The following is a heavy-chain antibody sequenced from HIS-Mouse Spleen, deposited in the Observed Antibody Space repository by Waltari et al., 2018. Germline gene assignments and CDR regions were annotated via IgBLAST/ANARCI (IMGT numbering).Heavy chain of an antibody. D-gene: IGHD3-10*01. Sequence: QLQLQESGPGLVKPSETLSLPCTVPGGSISSSIYYWGWIRRPPGKGLEWIGSIYYSGSTYYNPSLKSRVTISVDTSKNQFSLKLSSVTAADTAVYYCAAMVRGVLDYWGQGTLVTVSS. J-gene: IGHJ4*02. CDR3: AAMVRGVLDY. CDR2: IYYSGST. CDR1: GGSISSSIYY. V-gene: IGHV4-39*07.